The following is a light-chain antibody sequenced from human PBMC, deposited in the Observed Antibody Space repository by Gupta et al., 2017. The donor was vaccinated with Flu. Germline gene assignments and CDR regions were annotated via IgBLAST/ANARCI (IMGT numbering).Light chain of an antibody. Sequence: DIQMIQPPSSLSASVGDRVTITCRASQRISTYLNWYQQKPGKAPKLLIYAASSLESGVPSRFSGSGSGTDFTLTISRLQPEDFATYYCQKRHSSSYTFGQGTKLEIK. V-gene: IGKV1-39*01. CDR2: AAS. CDR1: QRISTY. J-gene: IGKJ2*01. CDR3: QKRHSSSYT.